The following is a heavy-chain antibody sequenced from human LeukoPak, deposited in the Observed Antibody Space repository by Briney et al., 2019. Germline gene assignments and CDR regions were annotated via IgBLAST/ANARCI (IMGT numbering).Heavy chain of an antibody. J-gene: IGHJ4*02. Sequence: SETLSLTCAVSGGSISSYYWSWIRQPPGKGLEWIGYIYYSGSTNYNPSLKSRVTISVDTSKNQFSLKLSSVTAADTAVYYCARVDSSSWSFTIDYWGQGTLVTVSS. V-gene: IGHV4-59*01. D-gene: IGHD6-13*01. CDR3: ARVDSSSWSFTIDY. CDR2: IYYSGST. CDR1: GGSISSYY.